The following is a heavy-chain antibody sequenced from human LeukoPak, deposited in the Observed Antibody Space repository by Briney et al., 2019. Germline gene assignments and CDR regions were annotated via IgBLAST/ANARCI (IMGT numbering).Heavy chain of an antibody. CDR3: ATPGGRIVGATAFDI. V-gene: IGHV3-23*01. D-gene: IGHD1-26*01. J-gene: IGHJ3*02. Sequence: GGTLRLSCAASGFTFSSHGMNWVRQAPGKGLEWVSGISPSGGITYYTDSVKGRFTISRDNSKNTLYLQMNSLRAEDTAVYYCATPGGRIVGATAFDIWGQGTMVTVSS. CDR2: ISPSGGIT. CDR1: GFTFSSHG.